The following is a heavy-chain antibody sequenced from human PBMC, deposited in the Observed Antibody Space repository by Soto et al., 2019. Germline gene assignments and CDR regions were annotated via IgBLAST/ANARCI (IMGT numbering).Heavy chain of an antibody. J-gene: IGHJ6*03. CDR2: IYPGDSDT. CDR3: ARQDSSLSGGKDYYYYMDV. CDR1: GYSFTSCW. Sequence: PGESLKISCKGSGYSFTSCWIGWVRQMPGKGLEWMGIIYPGDSDTRYSPSFQGQVTISADKSISTAYLQWSSLKASDAAMYYCARQDSSLSGGKDYYYYMDVWGKGTTVTVSS. D-gene: IGHD6-6*01. V-gene: IGHV5-51*01.